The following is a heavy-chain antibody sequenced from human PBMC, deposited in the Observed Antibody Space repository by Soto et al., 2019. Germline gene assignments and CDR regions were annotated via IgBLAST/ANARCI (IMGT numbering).Heavy chain of an antibody. J-gene: IGHJ5*02. CDR1: GGSISSGDYY. CDR3: ARASIVVVVAATPRWFDP. Sequence: SETLSLTCTVSGGSISSGDYYWSWIRQPPGRGLEWIGYIYYSGSTYYNSSLKSRVTISVDTSKNHFSLKLSFVTAADTAVYYCARASIVVVVAATPRWFDPWGQGTLVTVSS. V-gene: IGHV4-30-4*01. D-gene: IGHD2-15*01. CDR2: IYYSGST.